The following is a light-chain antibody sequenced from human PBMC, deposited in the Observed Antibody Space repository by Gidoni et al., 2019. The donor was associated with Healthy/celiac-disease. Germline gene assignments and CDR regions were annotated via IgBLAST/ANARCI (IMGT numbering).Light chain of an antibody. CDR1: QGISSY. V-gene: IGKV1-8*01. CDR2: AAY. J-gene: IGKJ2*01. CDR3: QQYYSYPQA. Sequence: AIRMTQSPSSLSASTGDRVTITCRASQGISSYLAWYQQKPGKAPKLLIYAAYTLQSGVPSRFSGSGSGTDFTLTIRCLQSEDFATYYCQQYYSYPQAFGQGTKLEIK.